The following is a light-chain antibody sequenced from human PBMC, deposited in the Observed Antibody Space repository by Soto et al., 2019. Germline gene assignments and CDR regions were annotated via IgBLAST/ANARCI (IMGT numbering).Light chain of an antibody. V-gene: IGKV3-11*01. Sequence: EIVLTQSPATLSLSPGERATLSCRASQSVSSYLACYQQKPGQAPRLLIYDASNRATGIPARFSGSGSGTDFTLTISSLEPEDFAVYYCQQRSNWPWTFGQGTKVEIQ. CDR1: QSVSSY. CDR2: DAS. CDR3: QQRSNWPWT. J-gene: IGKJ1*01.